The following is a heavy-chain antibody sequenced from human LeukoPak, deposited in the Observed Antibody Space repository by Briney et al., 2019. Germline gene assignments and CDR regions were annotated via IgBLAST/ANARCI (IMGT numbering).Heavy chain of an antibody. CDR3: ARDTNGWNDY. CDR2: IKQDGSVK. CDR1: GFTFSGSA. J-gene: IGHJ4*02. V-gene: IGHV3-7*01. Sequence: GGSLRLSCAASGFTFSGSAMHWVRQASGKGLEWVANIKQDGSVKQYVGSVKGRFTISRDNAKNSLYLQMNSLRAEDTAVYYCARDTNGWNDYWGQGTLVTVSS. D-gene: IGHD2-8*01.